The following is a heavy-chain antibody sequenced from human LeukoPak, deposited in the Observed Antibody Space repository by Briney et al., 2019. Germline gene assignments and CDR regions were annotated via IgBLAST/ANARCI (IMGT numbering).Heavy chain of an antibody. CDR2: INPNSGGT. J-gene: IGHJ4*02. CDR3: ARDQDRHPIQRGSSSWYNY. Sequence: ASVKVSRKASGYTFTGYYMHWVRQAPGQGLEWMGWINPNSGGTNYAQKFQGRVTMTRDTSISTAYMELSRLRSDDTAVYYCARDQDRHPIQRGSSSWYNYWGQGTLVTVSS. V-gene: IGHV1-2*02. CDR1: GYTFTGYY. D-gene: IGHD6-13*01.